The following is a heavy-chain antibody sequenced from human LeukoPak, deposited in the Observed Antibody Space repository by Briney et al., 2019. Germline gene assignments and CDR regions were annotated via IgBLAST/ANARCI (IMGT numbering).Heavy chain of an antibody. CDR3: ARLTTYYDIYDAFDI. CDR1: GGSISSSSYY. CDR2: IYNSGST. J-gene: IGHJ3*02. Sequence: PSETLSLTCTVSGGSISSSSYYWGWIRQPPGKGLEWIGSIYNSGSTYYNPSLKSRVTISVDTSKNQFSLKLSSVTAADTAVYYCARLTTYYDIYDAFDIWGQGTMVTVSS. D-gene: IGHD3-9*01. V-gene: IGHV4-39*01.